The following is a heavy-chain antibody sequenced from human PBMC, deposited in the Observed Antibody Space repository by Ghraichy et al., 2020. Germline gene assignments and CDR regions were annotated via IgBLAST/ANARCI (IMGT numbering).Heavy chain of an antibody. V-gene: IGHV3-21*01. CDR3: ARRGEYYYDSSGYYRNAFDI. J-gene: IGHJ3*02. CDR1: GFTFSSYS. D-gene: IGHD3-22*01. Sequence: GESLNISCAASGFTFSSYSMNWVRQAPGKGLEWVSSISSSSSYIYYADSVKGRFTISRDNAKNSLYLQMNSLRAEDTAVYYCARRGEYYYDSSGYYRNAFDIWGQGTMVTVSS. CDR2: ISSSSSYI.